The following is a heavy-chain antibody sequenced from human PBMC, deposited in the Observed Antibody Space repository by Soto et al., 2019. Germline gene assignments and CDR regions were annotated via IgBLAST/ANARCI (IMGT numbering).Heavy chain of an antibody. Sequence: ASVKVSCKASGYTFTSYGISWVRQAPGQGLEWMGWINPNSGGTDYAQKFQGWVTMTRDTSTSTAYMELSRLRSDDTAVYYCARGYYYDSSGYKIPLDYWGQGTLVTVSS. CDR1: GYTFTSYG. CDR2: INPNSGGT. D-gene: IGHD3-22*01. CDR3: ARGYYYDSSGYKIPLDY. V-gene: IGHV1-2*04. J-gene: IGHJ4*02.